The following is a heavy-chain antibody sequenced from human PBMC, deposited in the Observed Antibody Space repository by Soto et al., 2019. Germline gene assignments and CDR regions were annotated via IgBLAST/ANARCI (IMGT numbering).Heavy chain of an antibody. CDR3: AKDRGGIYARGFDY. Sequence: DVQLVESGGGLVQPGRSLRLSCAASGFTFDDYAMHWVRQAPGKGLEWVSGISWNSGSIGYADSVKGRFTISRDNAKNSLYLQVNSLRAEDTALYYCAKDRGGIYARGFDYWGQGTLVTVSS. J-gene: IGHJ4*02. CDR1: GFTFDDYA. D-gene: IGHD5-12*01. CDR2: ISWNSGSI. V-gene: IGHV3-9*01.